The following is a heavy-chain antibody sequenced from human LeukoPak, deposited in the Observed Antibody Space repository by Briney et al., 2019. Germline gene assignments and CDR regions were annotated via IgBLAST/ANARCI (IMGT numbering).Heavy chain of an antibody. Sequence: PGRSLRLSCAASGFTFSSYAMHWVRQAPGKGLEWVAVISYDGSNKYYADSVKGRFTISRDNSKNTLYLQMNSLRAEDTAAYYCARGRMVRGVIAGYYFDYWGQGTLVTVSS. CDR2: ISYDGSNK. CDR3: ARGRMVRGVIAGYYFDY. J-gene: IGHJ4*02. CDR1: GFTFSSYA. D-gene: IGHD3-10*01. V-gene: IGHV3-30-3*01.